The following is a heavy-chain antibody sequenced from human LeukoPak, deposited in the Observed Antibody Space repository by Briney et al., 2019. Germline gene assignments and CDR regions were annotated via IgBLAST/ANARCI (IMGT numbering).Heavy chain of an antibody. J-gene: IGHJ4*02. CDR2: ISYDGSNK. V-gene: IGHV3-30*04. D-gene: IGHD2-2*01. Sequence: PGGSLRLSCAASGFTFSSYAMHWVRQAPGKGLEWVAVISYDGSNKYYADSVKGRFTISGDNSKNTLYLQMNSLRAEDTAVYYCARAQGGSRSCPDYWGQGTLVTVSS. CDR3: ARAQGGSRSCPDY. CDR1: GFTFSSYA.